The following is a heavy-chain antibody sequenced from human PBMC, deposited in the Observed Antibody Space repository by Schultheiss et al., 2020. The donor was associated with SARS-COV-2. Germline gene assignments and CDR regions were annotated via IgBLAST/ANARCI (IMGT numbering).Heavy chain of an antibody. CDR2: IYYSGST. CDR3: ARLDHSSGWPYYFDY. V-gene: IGHV4-59*08. CDR1: GGSISSYY. Sequence: SETLSLTFTVSGGSISSYYWSWIRQPPGKGLEWIGYIYYSGSTNYNPSLKSRVTISVDTSKNQFSLKLSSVTAADTAVYYCARLDHSSGWPYYFDYWGQGTLVTVSS. J-gene: IGHJ4*02. D-gene: IGHD6-19*01.